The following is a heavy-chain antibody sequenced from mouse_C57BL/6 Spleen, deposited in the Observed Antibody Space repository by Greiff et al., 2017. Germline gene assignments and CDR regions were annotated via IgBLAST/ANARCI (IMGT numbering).Heavy chain of an antibody. Sequence: QVQLKQSGAELVRPGASVTLSCKASGYTFTDYEMHWVKQTPVHGLEWIGAIDPETGGTAYNQKFKGKAILTADKSSSTAYMELRSLTSEDSAVYYCTSCITTVVDWYFDVWGTGTTVTVSS. CDR3: TSCITTVVDWYFDV. J-gene: IGHJ1*03. CDR2: IDPETGGT. D-gene: IGHD1-1*01. CDR1: GYTFTDYE. V-gene: IGHV1-15*01.